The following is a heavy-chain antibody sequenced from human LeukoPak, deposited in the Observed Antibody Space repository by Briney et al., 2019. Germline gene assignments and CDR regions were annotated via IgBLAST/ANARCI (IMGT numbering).Heavy chain of an antibody. CDR3: AKDGSGSVAQYYFDY. CDR2: IKQDGSEK. J-gene: IGHJ4*02. V-gene: IGHV3-7*03. D-gene: IGHD3-10*01. CDR1: GFTFSSYW. Sequence: PGGSLRLSCAASGFTFSSYWMSWVRQAPGRGLEWGANIKQDGSEKYYVDSAKGRFTISRDNAKNSLYLQMNSLRAEDTALYYCAKDGSGSVAQYYFDYWGQGTLVTVSS.